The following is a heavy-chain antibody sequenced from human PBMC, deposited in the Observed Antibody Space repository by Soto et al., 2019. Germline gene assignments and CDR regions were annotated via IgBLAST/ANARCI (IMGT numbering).Heavy chain of an antibody. CDR1: GFTFSTYA. J-gene: IGHJ4*02. CDR3: GKVGGGDIAAAGNVDY. D-gene: IGHD6-13*01. Sequence: EVQLLESGGGLVQPGGSLRLSCAASGFTFSTYAMSWVRQAPGKGLEWVSAVSGSGGSTSYADSVKGRFTISRDNSKNTLYRQMNSLGAGDTAVIYWGKVGGGDIAAAGNVDYWGQGTLVTVSS. V-gene: IGHV3-23*01. CDR2: VSGSGGST.